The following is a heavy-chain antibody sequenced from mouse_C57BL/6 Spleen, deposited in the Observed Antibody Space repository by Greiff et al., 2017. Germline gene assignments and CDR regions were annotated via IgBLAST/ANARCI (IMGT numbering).Heavy chain of an antibody. CDR1: GYTFTSYW. J-gene: IGHJ2*01. Sequence: QVQLQQPGAELVMPGASVKLSCKASGYTFTSYWMHWVKQRPGQGLEWIGEIDPSDSYTNYNQKFKGKSTLTVDKSSSTAYMQLSSLTSEDSAVYYCARGAPYGLYYFDYWGQGTTLTVSS. D-gene: IGHD1-2*01. CDR2: IDPSDSYT. CDR3: ARGAPYGLYYFDY. V-gene: IGHV1-69*01.